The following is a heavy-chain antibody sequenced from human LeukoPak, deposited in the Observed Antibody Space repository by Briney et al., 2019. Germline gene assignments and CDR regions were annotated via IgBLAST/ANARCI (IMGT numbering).Heavy chain of an antibody. V-gene: IGHV4-59*01. Sequence: PSETLSPTCTVSGGSISTYYWNWIRQPPGKGLEWIGFIYYSGRTNYNPSLKSRVTISIDTSKNEFSLRLSSVTAADTAVYYCAKSSGSNHFDDWGQGTLVTVSS. J-gene: IGHJ4*02. CDR3: AKSSGSNHFDD. CDR2: IYYSGRT. D-gene: IGHD6-19*01. CDR1: GGSISTYY.